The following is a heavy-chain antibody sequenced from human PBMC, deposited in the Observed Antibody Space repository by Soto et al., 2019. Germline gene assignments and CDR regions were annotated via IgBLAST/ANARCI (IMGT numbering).Heavy chain of an antibody. Sequence: QVQLQESGPGLVKPSQTLSLTCTVSGGSISSGDYYWSWIRQPPGKGLEWIGYIYYSGSTYYNPSRKSLVTISVDTSKNQFSLKLSSVTAADTAVYYCARVFPAANDAFDIWGQGTMVTVSS. J-gene: IGHJ3*02. D-gene: IGHD2-2*01. CDR1: GGSISSGDYY. CDR3: ARVFPAANDAFDI. V-gene: IGHV4-30-4*01. CDR2: IYYSGST.